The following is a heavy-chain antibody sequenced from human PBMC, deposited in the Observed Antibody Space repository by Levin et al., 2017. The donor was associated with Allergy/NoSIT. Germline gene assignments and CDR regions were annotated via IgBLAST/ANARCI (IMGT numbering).Heavy chain of an antibody. CDR3: AKDVRAAAGYFDY. D-gene: IGHD6-13*01. CDR1: GFTFDDYA. V-gene: IGHV3-9*01. Sequence: GGSLRLSCAASGFTFDDYAMHWVRQAPGKGLEWVSGISWNSGSIGYADSVKGRFTISRDNAKNSLYLQMNSLRAEDTALYYCAKDVRAAAGYFDYWGQGTLVTVSS. J-gene: IGHJ4*02. CDR2: ISWNSGSI.